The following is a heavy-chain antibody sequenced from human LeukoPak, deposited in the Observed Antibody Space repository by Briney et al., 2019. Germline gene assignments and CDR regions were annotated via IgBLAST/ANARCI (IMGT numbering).Heavy chain of an antibody. CDR1: GYTFTNYG. CDR2: ISAYSGNT. V-gene: IGHV1-18*01. CDR3: AISQGSYYDTSGYLGGDY. D-gene: IGHD3-22*01. Sequence: ASVKVSCKASGYTFTNYGIFSVRPAPGQGLAWMGWISAYSGNTNNAQKLQGKVTMTTETTTSTAYMELESLRSDDTAVYYCAISQGSYYDTSGYLGGDYWGQGTLVTVSS. J-gene: IGHJ4*02.